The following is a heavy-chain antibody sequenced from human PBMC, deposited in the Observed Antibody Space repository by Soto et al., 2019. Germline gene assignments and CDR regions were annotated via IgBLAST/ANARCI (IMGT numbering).Heavy chain of an antibody. V-gene: IGHV3-21*01. D-gene: IGHD3-22*01. CDR3: ARGPHYYESQGYYFDY. Sequence: GGSLRLSCTASGFHFSSYSMNWVRQAPGKGLEWVSSISGSSNYIYYADALKGRFTISRDNAKNSLYLQMNSLRAEDTAVYYCARGPHYYESQGYYFDYWGQGTLVTVSS. J-gene: IGHJ4*02. CDR1: GFHFSSYS. CDR2: ISGSSNYI.